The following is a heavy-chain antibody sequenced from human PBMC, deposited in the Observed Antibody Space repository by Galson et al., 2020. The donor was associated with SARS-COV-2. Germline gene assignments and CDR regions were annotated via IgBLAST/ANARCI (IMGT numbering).Heavy chain of an antibody. CDR3: ARDSGGYYSGSYFDY. Sequence: SETLSLTCTVSGGSMSSGSFSWTWIRQPAGKRLQWIGRIYASGSTNYNPSLKSRVTISVDTSKNQFSLKLSSVTAADTAVYFCARDSGGYYSGSYFDYWGQGTLVTVSS. J-gene: IGHJ4*02. CDR1: GGSMSSGSFS. D-gene: IGHD3-22*01. CDR2: IYASGST. V-gene: IGHV4-61*02.